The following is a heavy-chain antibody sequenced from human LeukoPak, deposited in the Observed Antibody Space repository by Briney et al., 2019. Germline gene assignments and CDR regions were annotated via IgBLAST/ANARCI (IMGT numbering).Heavy chain of an antibody. Sequence: SETLSLTCTVSGGSISSYYWSWIRQPPGKGLEWIGYIYYSGSANYNPSLKSRVTISEDTSKNHFSLKLSSVTAADTAVYYCARATDPFYSSSGAIWGQGTMVTVSS. CDR2: IYYSGSA. D-gene: IGHD6-13*01. CDR1: GGSISSYY. CDR3: ARATDPFYSSSGAI. V-gene: IGHV4-59*01. J-gene: IGHJ3*02.